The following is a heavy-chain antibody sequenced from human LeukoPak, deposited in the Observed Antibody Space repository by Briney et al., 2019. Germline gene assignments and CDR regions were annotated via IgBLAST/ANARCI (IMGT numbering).Heavy chain of an antibody. D-gene: IGHD3-16*01. V-gene: IGHV3-23*01. Sequence: PGGSLRLSCAASGFTFSSYAMSWVRQAPGKGLEWVSAISGSGGSTYYADSVKGRFTISRDNSNNTLYLQMSSLRAEDTAVYYCVLGGGTQVFRDFDYWGQGTLVTVSS. J-gene: IGHJ4*02. CDR3: VLGGGTQVFRDFDY. CDR1: GFTFSSYA. CDR2: ISGSGGST.